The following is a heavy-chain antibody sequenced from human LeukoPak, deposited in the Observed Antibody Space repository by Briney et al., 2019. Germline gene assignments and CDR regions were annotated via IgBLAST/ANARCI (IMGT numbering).Heavy chain of an antibody. V-gene: IGHV3-30*02. CDR1: GFTVSSYG. CDR2: IRYDGSNK. CDR3: AKDGSIAAAGTYY. J-gene: IGHJ4*02. Sequence: GGSLRLSCAASGFTVSSYGMHWVRQAPGKGLEWVAFIRYDGSNKYYADYVKGRFTISRDNSKNTLYLQMNSLRAEDTAVYYCAKDGSIAAAGTYYWGQGTLVTVSS. D-gene: IGHD6-13*01.